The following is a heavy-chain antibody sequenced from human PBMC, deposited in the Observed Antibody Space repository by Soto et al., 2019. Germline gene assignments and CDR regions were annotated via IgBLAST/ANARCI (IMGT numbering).Heavy chain of an antibody. J-gene: IGHJ6*02. CDR2: IYYSGST. Sequence: SETLSLTCTVSGGSISSSSYYWGWIRQPPGKGLEWIGSIYYSGSTYYNPSLKSRVTISVDTSKDQFSLKLSSVTAADTAVYYCARQGYSYYYYGMDVWGQGTTVTVSS. CDR1: GGSISSSSYY. V-gene: IGHV4-39*01. CDR3: ARQGYSYYYYGMDV.